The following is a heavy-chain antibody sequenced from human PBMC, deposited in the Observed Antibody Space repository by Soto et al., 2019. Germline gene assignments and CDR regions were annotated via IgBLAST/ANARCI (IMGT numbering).Heavy chain of an antibody. D-gene: IGHD2-8*02. CDR1: VYSCTSYW. CDR3: AGHDGLRWCKLDY. J-gene: IGHJ4*02. CDR2: IYPGDSDT. V-gene: IGHV5-51*01. Sequence: EVQLVQSGAEVKKPGESLKISCKGSVYSCTSYWIGWVRQRPGKGLEWMGIIYPGDSDTRYSPSFQGQVTISADKSISPSSLQWSSMKASDAAMYYCAGHDGLRWCKLDYWGQGTLVTVSA.